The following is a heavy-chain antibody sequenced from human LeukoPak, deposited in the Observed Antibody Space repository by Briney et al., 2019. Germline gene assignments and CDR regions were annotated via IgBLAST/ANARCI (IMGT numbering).Heavy chain of an antibody. CDR3: ARTRGSSGSYYPDY. CDR2: IDWDDEK. D-gene: IGHD3-10*01. V-gene: IGHV2-70*17. J-gene: IGHJ4*02. CDR1: GFSLSTSGLC. Sequence: ESGPALVKPTQTLTLTCTFSGFSLSTSGLCVSWIRQPPGKALEWLARIDWDDEKFYSSSLKTRLSIFKDTSKNLVVLTMTNMDPMGTATYYCARTRGSSGSYYPDYWGQGTLVTVSS.